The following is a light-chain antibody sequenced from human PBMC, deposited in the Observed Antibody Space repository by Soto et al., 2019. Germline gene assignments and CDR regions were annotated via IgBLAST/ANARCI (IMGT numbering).Light chain of an antibody. V-gene: IGKV1-9*01. CDR2: AAS. CDR3: QQLYSHPLT. J-gene: IGKJ4*01. Sequence: DIQLTQSPSSLSASVGDRFTITSRASQGISNSLAWSPQKPGTVPNLLIYAASTLQSGVPSRFSGSGYGTDFSLTISNLQPEDFATYYCQQLYSHPLTFGGGTKVDIK. CDR1: QGISNS.